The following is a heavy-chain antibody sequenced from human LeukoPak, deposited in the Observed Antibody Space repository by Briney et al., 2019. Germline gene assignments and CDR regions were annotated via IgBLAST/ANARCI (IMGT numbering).Heavy chain of an antibody. CDR3: AKDPPILRWSFEY. V-gene: IGHV3-23*01. CDR1: GFTFTSYA. D-gene: IGHD4-23*01. J-gene: IGHJ4*02. CDR2: ITGGGGTT. Sequence: GGSLRLSCAASGFTFTSYAVSWVRQAPGKGLECVSAITGGGGTTYYADSVKGRFTISRDNSKNTLYLQMNSLRAEDTAVYYCAKDPPILRWSFEYWRQGTMVTVSS.